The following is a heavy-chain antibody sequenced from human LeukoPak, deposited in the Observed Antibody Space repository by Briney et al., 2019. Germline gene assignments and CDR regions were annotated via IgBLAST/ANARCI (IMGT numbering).Heavy chain of an antibody. J-gene: IGHJ5*02. CDR1: GFSLSASGVG. CDR2: IYWDDDK. Sequence: SGPTLVNPTQPLTLTCTFSGFSLSASGVGVGWIRQPPGKALEWLAVIYWDDDKRYSPSLKSSLTITKDTSKNQVVLRMTNMDPVDTSTYYCALTKYSSTTPGWFDPWGQGILVTVSS. V-gene: IGHV2-5*02. D-gene: IGHD2-2*01. CDR3: ALTKYSSTTPGWFDP.